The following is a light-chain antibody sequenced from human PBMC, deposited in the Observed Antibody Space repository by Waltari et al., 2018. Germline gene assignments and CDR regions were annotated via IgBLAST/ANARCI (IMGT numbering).Light chain of an antibody. CDR1: SSDVGGYNY. CDR3: CSYAGTYTFVV. J-gene: IGLJ2*01. V-gene: IGLV2-11*01. Sequence: QSALTQPRSVSGSPGQSVTISCTGTSSDVGGYNYVPWYQQHPGKAPKVIIFDVSKRPSGVPDRFSGSKSGNTASLTISGLQAEDEADYHCCSYAGTYTFVVFGGGTKLTVL. CDR2: DVS.